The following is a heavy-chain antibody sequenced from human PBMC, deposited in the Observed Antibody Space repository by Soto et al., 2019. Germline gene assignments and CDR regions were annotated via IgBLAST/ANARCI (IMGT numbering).Heavy chain of an antibody. CDR3: SRDYYDFWSGYHVPPPIDY. Sequence: QVQLVQSGADVKKPGASVKVSCKASGYTFPNYGISWVRQAPGQGLEWMGWISAYNGNTNYAQKLQGRLTMTTDTSTSTAYMELRSLRSDDTAVYYCSRDYYDFWSGYHVPPPIDYWGQGTLVTVSS. CDR1: GYTFPNYG. J-gene: IGHJ4*02. D-gene: IGHD3-3*01. CDR2: ISAYNGNT. V-gene: IGHV1-18*01.